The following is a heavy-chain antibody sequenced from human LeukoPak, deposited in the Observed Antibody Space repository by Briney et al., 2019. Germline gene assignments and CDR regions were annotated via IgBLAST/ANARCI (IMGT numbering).Heavy chain of an antibody. CDR2: INPNSGGT. Sequence: ASVTVSCKASGYTFTGYYMHWVRQAPGQGLEWMGWINPNSGGTNYAQKFQGRVTMTRDTSISTAYMELSRLRSDDTAVYYCAREFYGDYGLYDYWGQGTLVTVSS. CDR3: AREFYGDYGLYDY. D-gene: IGHD4-17*01. J-gene: IGHJ4*02. V-gene: IGHV1-2*02. CDR1: GYTFTGYY.